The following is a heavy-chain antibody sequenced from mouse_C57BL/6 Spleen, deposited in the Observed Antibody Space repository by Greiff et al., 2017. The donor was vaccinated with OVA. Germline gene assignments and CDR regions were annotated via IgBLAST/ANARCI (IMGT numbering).Heavy chain of an antibody. Sequence: QVQLQQPGAELVKPGASVKLSCKASGYTLTSYWMHWVKQRPGQGLEWIGMIHPNSGSTNYNEKFKSKATLTVDKSSSTAYMQLSSLTSEDSAVYYCARLSTVVSYYYAMDYWGQGTSVTVSS. D-gene: IGHD1-1*01. CDR2: IHPNSGST. CDR3: ARLSTVVSYYYAMDY. CDR1: GYTLTSYW. J-gene: IGHJ4*01. V-gene: IGHV1-64*01.